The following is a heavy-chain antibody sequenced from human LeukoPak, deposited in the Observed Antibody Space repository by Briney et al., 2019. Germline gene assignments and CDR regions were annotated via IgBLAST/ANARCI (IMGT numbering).Heavy chain of an antibody. CDR3: ARAGITVDCSSTSCYVDYYYYMDV. J-gene: IGHJ6*03. CDR1: GFTFDDYG. Sequence: GGSLRLSCAASGFTFDDYGMSWVRQAPGKGLEWVSGINWNGGSTGYADSVKGRFTISRDNAKNSLYLQMNSLRAEDTALYYCARAGITVDCSSTSCYVDYYYYMDVWGKGTTVTVSS. V-gene: IGHV3-20*04. CDR2: INWNGGST. D-gene: IGHD2-2*01.